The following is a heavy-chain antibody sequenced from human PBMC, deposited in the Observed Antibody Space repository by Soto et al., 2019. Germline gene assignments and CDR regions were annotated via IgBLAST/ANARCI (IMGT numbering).Heavy chain of an antibody. D-gene: IGHD5-12*01. CDR2: IYFSGST. CDR1: GGSISSYY. J-gene: IGHJ4*02. CDR3: ARVEYSGYPRI. Sequence: NPSETLSLTCTVSGGSISSYYWSWIRQSPGKRLEWIGYIYFSGSTNYNPSLKSRVTISGDTSKNQFSLKLTSVTAADTAVYYCARVEYSGYPRIWGQGTLVTAPQ. V-gene: IGHV4-59*01.